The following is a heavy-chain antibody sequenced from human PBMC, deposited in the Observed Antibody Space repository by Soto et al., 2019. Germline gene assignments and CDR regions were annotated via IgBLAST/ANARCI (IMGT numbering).Heavy chain of an antibody. D-gene: IGHD6-13*01. V-gene: IGHV1-18*01. Sequence: ASVKVSCKASGYTFTSYGISWVRQAPGQGLEWMGWISAYNGNRNYAQKLQGRVTMTTDTSTSTAYMELRSLRSDDAAVSHCARVEAAAAEKEDYWGQGTLVTVSS. J-gene: IGHJ4*02. CDR1: GYTFTSYG. CDR2: ISAYNGNR. CDR3: ARVEAAAAEKEDY.